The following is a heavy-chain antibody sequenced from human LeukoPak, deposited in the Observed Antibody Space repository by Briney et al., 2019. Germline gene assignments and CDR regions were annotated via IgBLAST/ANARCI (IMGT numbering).Heavy chain of an antibody. CDR1: GYTFTNYG. CDR3: ARDNGYQTEGDYYYYYYMDV. CDR2: ISAYNGNT. D-gene: IGHD5-24*01. Sequence: GASVKVSCKASGYTFTNYGMNWVRQAPGQGLEWMGWISAYNGNTNYAQKLQGRVTMTTDTSTSTAYMELRSLRSDDAAVYYCARDNGYQTEGDYYYYYYMDVWGKGTTVTVSS. J-gene: IGHJ6*03. V-gene: IGHV1-18*01.